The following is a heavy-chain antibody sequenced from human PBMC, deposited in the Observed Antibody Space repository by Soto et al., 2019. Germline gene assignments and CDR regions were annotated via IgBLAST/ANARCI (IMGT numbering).Heavy chain of an antibody. V-gene: IGHV4-30-2*01. J-gene: IGHJ4*02. D-gene: IGHD6-19*01. Sequence: QLQLQEPGSGLVKPSQTLSLTCAVSGGSISSGGYSWSWIRQPPGKGLEWIGYIYHSGSTYYNPSLKSRVTISVDRSKNQCSLKLSSVTAADTAVYYCARSSGWYGEFDYWGQGTLVTVSS. CDR2: IYHSGST. CDR3: ARSSGWYGEFDY. CDR1: GGSISSGGYS.